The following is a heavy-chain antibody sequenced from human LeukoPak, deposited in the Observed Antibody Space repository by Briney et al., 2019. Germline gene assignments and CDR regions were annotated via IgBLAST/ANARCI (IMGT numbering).Heavy chain of an antibody. CDR3: ARSYGDYGSLDAFDI. Sequence: SETLSLTCAVSGYSISSGYYWGWIRQPPGKGLEWIGSIYHSGSTYYNPSLKSRVTISVDTSKNQFSLKLSSVTAADTAVYYCARSYGDYGSLDAFDIWGQGTMVTVSS. D-gene: IGHD4-17*01. J-gene: IGHJ3*02. CDR1: GYSISSGYY. V-gene: IGHV4-38-2*01. CDR2: IYHSGST.